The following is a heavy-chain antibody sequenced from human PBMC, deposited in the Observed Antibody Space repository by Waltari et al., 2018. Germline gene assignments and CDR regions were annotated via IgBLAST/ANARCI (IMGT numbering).Heavy chain of an antibody. CDR3: ARNPDDAFDI. V-gene: IGHV3-48*03. CDR2: ISSSGSTI. Sequence: EVQLVESGGGLVQPGGALRLPCSASGFTFSSYEMNWVGQAPGKGWEGVSYISSSGSTIYYADSVKGRLTISRENAKNSLYLQMNSLRAEDTAVYYCARNPDDAFDIWGQGTRVTVSS. J-gene: IGHJ3*02. CDR1: GFTFSSYE.